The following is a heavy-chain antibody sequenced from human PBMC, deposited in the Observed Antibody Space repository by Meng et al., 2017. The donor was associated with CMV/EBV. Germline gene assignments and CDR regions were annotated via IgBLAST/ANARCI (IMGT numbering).Heavy chain of an antibody. CDR1: GFTFSNYG. CDR2: IRYDGSKE. J-gene: IGHJ6*02. CDR3: AKDSGGEGDMDV. Sequence: GESLMISCAASGFTFSNYGMHWVRQAPGKGLEWVAFIRYDGSKEDYGDSVQGRLTIYRDNPKNTLYPQMNSLRADDTALYYYAKDSGGEGDMDVWGQGTTVTVSS. D-gene: IGHD3-10*01. V-gene: IGHV3-30*02.